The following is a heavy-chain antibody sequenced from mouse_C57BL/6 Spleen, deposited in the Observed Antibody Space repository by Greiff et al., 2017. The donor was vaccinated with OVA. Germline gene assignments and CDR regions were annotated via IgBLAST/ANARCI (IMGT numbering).Heavy chain of an antibody. CDR2: ISDGGSYT. V-gene: IGHV5-4*01. CDR3: ARDNYYDYDWYFDV. Sequence: EVNVVESGGGLVKPGGSLKLSCAASGFTFSSYAMSWVRQTPEKRLEWVATISDGGSYTYYPDNVKGRFTISRDNAKNNLYLQMSHLKSEDTAMYYCARDNYYDYDWYFDVWGTGTTVTVSS. CDR1: GFTFSSYA. D-gene: IGHD2-4*01. J-gene: IGHJ1*03.